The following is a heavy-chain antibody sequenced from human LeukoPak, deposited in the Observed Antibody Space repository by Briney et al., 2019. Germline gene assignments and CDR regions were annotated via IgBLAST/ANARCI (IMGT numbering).Heavy chain of an antibody. V-gene: IGHV1-69*05. CDR1: GGTFSSYA. Sequence: SVKVSCKASGGTFSSYAISWVRLAPGQGLEWMGTIIPIFGTANYAQRFQGRVTMTTDESTSTAYMELSSLRSDDTAVYYCARDLEVGLRSGSLALWGQGTLVTVSS. CDR2: IIPIFGTA. D-gene: IGHD3-3*01. J-gene: IGHJ4*02. CDR3: ARDLEVGLRSGSLAL.